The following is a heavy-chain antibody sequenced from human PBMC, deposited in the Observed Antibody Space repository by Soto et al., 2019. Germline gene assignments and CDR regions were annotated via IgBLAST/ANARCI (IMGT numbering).Heavy chain of an antibody. J-gene: IGHJ4*02. CDR1: GFNFSSYG. CDR3: ARDLIYGDYVDGGFFDY. Sequence: GGSLRLSCAASGFNFSSYGMHRVRQAPGKGLEWVAVIWYDGSNKYYADSVKGRFTISRDNSKNTLYLQMNSLRAEDTAVYYCARDLIYGDYVDGGFFDYWGQGTLVTVSS. V-gene: IGHV3-33*01. CDR2: IWYDGSNK. D-gene: IGHD4-17*01.